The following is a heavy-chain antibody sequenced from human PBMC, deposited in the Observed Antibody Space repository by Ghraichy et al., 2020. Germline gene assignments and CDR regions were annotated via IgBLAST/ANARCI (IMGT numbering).Heavy chain of an antibody. CDR1: GFTFSTYG. D-gene: IGHD6-13*01. CDR3: AKAYSSSWNPYGMDV. V-gene: IGHV3-30*02. J-gene: IGHJ6*02. Sequence: GGSLRLSCAASGFTFSTYGMHWVRQAPGKGLEWVAFILYDGSDKYYADSVKGRFTISRDNSKNTLYLQMNSLRGEDTATYHCAKAYSSSWNPYGMDVWGQGTTVTVSS. CDR2: ILYDGSDK.